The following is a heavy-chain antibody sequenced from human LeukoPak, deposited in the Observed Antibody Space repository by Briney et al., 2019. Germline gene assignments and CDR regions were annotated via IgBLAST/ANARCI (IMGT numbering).Heavy chain of an antibody. V-gene: IGHV4-59*01. J-gene: IGHJ3*02. D-gene: IGHD2-21*02. CDR2: IYSSGST. CDR1: GGSISTYY. Sequence: PSETLSLTCTVSGGSISTYYWSWIRQPPGKGLQWIGYIYSSGSTNYNPSLMSRVTISVDTSKNQFSLKPSSVTAADTAVYYCARMVTATAGAFDIWGQGTMVTVSS. CDR3: ARMVTATAGAFDI.